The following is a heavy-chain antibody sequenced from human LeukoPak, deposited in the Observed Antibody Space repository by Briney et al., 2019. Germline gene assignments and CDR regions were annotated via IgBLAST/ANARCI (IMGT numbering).Heavy chain of an antibody. J-gene: IGHJ5*02. CDR2: IIPIFGTA. CDR3: ARTRITMVRGDNWFDP. CDR1: GGTFSSYV. D-gene: IGHD3-10*01. V-gene: IGHV1-69*13. Sequence: ASVNVSCKASGGTFSSYVISWVRQAPGQGLEWMGGIIPIFGTANYAQKFQGRVTITADESTSTAYMELSSLRSEDTAVYYCARTRITMVRGDNWFDPWGQGTLVTVSS.